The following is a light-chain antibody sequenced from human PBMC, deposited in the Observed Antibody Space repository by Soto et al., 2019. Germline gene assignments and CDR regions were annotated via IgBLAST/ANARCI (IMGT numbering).Light chain of an antibody. CDR2: DAS. Sequence: DIQMTQSPSTLSASVGDRVTITCRASQSISTWLAWYQQKPGKAPKFLISDASTLQSGVPSRFSGSGYGTEFTLTISSLQPDDFATYYCQQYQTYPMYTFGQGTKLEV. J-gene: IGKJ2*01. V-gene: IGKV1-5*01. CDR3: QQYQTYPMYT. CDR1: QSISTW.